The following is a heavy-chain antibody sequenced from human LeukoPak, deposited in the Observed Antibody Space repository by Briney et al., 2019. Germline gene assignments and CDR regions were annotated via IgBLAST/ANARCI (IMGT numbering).Heavy chain of an antibody. J-gene: IGHJ3*02. CDR2: INPNSGGT. Sequence: ASVKVSCKASGYTFTGYYMHWVRQAPGQGLEWMGWINPNSGGTNYAQKFQGRVTMTRDTSISTAYMELSRLRSDDTAVYYCARQRRDGYNSADAFDIWGQGTMVTVSS. CDR1: GYTFTGYY. CDR3: ARQRRDGYNSADAFDI. D-gene: IGHD5-24*01. V-gene: IGHV1-2*02.